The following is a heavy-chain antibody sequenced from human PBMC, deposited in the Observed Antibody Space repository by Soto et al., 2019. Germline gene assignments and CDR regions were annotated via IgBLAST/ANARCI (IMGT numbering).Heavy chain of an antibody. CDR2: IWYDGSNK. D-gene: IGHD3-16*01. Sequence: QVQLVESGGGVVQPGRSLRLSCAASGFTFSSYGMHWVRQAPGKGLEWAAVIWYDGSNKYYADSVKGRFTISRDNSKNTLYLQMNSLRAEDTAVYYCARDLRSSRDANWFDPWGQGTLVTVSS. V-gene: IGHV3-33*01. CDR1: GFTFSSYG. J-gene: IGHJ5*02. CDR3: ARDLRSSRDANWFDP.